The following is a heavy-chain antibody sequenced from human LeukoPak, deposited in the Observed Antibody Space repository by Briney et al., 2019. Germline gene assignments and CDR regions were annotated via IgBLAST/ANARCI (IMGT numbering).Heavy chain of an antibody. CDR1: GGSFSGYY. Sequence: SETLSLTCAVYGGSFSGYYWSWIRQPPGKGLEWIGEINHSGSTNYNPSLKSRVTISVDTSKNQFSLKLSSVTAADTAVYYCARWEVRLNAFEMWGQGTMVTVSS. CDR2: INHSGST. V-gene: IGHV4-34*01. CDR3: ARWEVRLNAFEM. J-gene: IGHJ3*02. D-gene: IGHD3-10*01.